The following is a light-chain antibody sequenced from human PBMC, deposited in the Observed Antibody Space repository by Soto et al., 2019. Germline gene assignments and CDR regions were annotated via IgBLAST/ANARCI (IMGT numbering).Light chain of an antibody. CDR2: AAS. CDR3: HQTYNIPWT. V-gene: IGKV1-39*01. J-gene: IGKJ1*01. Sequence: DIQMTQSPSSLSASVGDRVTITSRASQTITTHVNWYQQKPGKAPKLLIYAASSLQSGVPSRFSGSGSGTDFTLTISSLQPEDFATYWCHQTYNIPWTFGQGTKVEIK. CDR1: QTITTH.